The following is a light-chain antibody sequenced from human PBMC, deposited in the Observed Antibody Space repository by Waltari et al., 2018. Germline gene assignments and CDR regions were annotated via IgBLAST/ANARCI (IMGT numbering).Light chain of an antibody. V-gene: IGLV3-10*01. Sequence: YDLTQPPPVSVSPGPTAAITCPGDGLPNQYTFWYQQKSGQAPVLVMYDDNKRPSGIPGRFSGSSAGTVATLTITGAQVDDEADYYCYSKDTDGGSQGKIGGGTKLTVL. CDR2: DDN. CDR3: YSKDTDGGSQGK. J-gene: IGLJ2*01. CDR1: GLPNQY.